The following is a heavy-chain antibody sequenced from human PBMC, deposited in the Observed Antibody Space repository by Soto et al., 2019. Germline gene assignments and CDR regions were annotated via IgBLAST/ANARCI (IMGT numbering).Heavy chain of an antibody. CDR1: RFTFSTYE. J-gene: IGHJ4*02. Sequence: GGSLRLSCAASRFTFSTYEMNWVRQAPGKGLKWVSYISTSGSTVYYADSVKGRFTISRDNTRNSLYLQMNSLRDEDTALYYCVRYCSTTLCNGVATRTFDYWGQGTLVTVSS. V-gene: IGHV3-48*03. D-gene: IGHD2-2*01. CDR3: VRYCSTTLCNGVATRTFDY. CDR2: ISTSGSTV.